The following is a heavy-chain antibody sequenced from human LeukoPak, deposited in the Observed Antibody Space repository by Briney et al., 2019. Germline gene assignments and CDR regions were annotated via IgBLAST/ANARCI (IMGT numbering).Heavy chain of an antibody. CDR1: GGSISSYY. CDR2: IYYSGST. D-gene: IGHD2-15*01. CDR3: ARVLDVEGVVAATIGHWYFDL. Sequence: PSETLSLTCTVSGGSISSYYWSWIRQPPGKGLEWIGYIYYSGSTNYNPSLKSRVTISVDTSKNQFSLKLSSVTAADTAVYYCARVLDVEGVVAATIGHWYFDLWGRGTLVTVSS. V-gene: IGHV4-59*01. J-gene: IGHJ2*01.